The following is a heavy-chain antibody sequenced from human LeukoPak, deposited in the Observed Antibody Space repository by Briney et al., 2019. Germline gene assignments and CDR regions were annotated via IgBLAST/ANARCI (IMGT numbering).Heavy chain of an antibody. J-gene: IGHJ4*02. CDR1: GFTFSSYA. CDR3: ARDFGGRRGYSYGYSDY. Sequence: GGSLRLSCAASGFTFSSYAMSWVRQAPGKGLEWVSSISSSSSYIYYADSVKGRFTISRDNAKNSLYLQMNSLRAEDTAVYYCARDFGGRRGYSYGYSDYWGQGTLVTVSS. V-gene: IGHV3-21*01. D-gene: IGHD5-18*01. CDR2: ISSSSSYI.